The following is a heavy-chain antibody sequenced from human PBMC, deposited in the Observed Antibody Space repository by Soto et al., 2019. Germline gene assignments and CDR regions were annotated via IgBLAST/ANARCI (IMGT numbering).Heavy chain of an antibody. V-gene: IGHV3-23*01. CDR3: AKDRSVTTVRVFDY. CDR2: ISGSGGST. J-gene: IGHJ4*02. D-gene: IGHD4-17*01. Sequence: TGGSLRLSCAASGFTFSSYAMSWVRQTPGKGLEWVSAISGSGGSTYYADSVKGRFTISRDNSKNTLYLQMNSLRAEDTAVYYCAKDRSVTTVRVFDYWGQGTLVTVSS. CDR1: GFTFSSYA.